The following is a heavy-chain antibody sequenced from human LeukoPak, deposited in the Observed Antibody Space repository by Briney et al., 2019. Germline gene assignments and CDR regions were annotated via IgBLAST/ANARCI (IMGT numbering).Heavy chain of an antibody. Sequence: PGGSLRLSCAASGFTFSSYGMHWVRQAPGKGLEWVAVIWYDGSNKYYADSVKGRFTISRDNSKNTLYLQMNSLRAEDTAVYYCAKDFSPYSSSWYRSSDYWGQGTLVTVSS. J-gene: IGHJ4*02. D-gene: IGHD6-13*01. V-gene: IGHV3-33*06. CDR1: GFTFSSYG. CDR2: IWYDGSNK. CDR3: AKDFSPYSSSWYRSSDY.